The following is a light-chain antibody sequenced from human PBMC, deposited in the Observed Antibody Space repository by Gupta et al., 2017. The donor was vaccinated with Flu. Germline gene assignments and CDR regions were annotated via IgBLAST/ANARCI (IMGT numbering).Light chain of an antibody. J-gene: IGLJ3*02. V-gene: IGLV2-14*01. CDR3: SSYTSINSWV. CDR1: SSDVGYYNY. Sequence: SITISCTGTSSDVGYYNYVSWHQHHTGKAPKLIIYEVTNRPSGVSNRFSGSKSGNTASLSISGLQAEDEADYYCSSYTSINSWVFGGGTKVTVL. CDR2: EVT.